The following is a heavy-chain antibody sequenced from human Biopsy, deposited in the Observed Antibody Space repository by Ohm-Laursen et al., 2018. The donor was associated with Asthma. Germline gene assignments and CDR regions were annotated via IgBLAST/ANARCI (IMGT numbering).Heavy chain of an antibody. D-gene: IGHD6-19*01. V-gene: IGHV3-11*01. CDR1: GFTFSDYY. J-gene: IGHJ4*03. CDR2: INGKSNSI. Sequence: SLRLSCTASGFTFSDYYMSWIRQAPGKGLEWISYINGKSNSIEYADSVKGRFTISRDNAKNSLYLQMNSLRAEDTAVYYCAGDLYSSGLYDDFESWGQGTLVNVSS. CDR3: AGDLYSSGLYDDFES.